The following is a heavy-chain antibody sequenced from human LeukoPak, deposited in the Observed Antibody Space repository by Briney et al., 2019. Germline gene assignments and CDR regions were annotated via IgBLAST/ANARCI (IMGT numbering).Heavy chain of an antibody. CDR2: IYPGDSDT. J-gene: IGHJ4*02. D-gene: IGHD6-13*01. Sequence: GESLKISCKGSGYSFTSYWIGWGRQMPGKGLEWMGIIYPGDSDTRYSPSFQGQVTISADKSISTAYLQWSSLKASDTAMYYCARHAAAGTMGGGWLDYWGQGTLVTVSS. CDR1: GYSFTSYW. V-gene: IGHV5-51*01. CDR3: ARHAAAGTMGGGWLDY.